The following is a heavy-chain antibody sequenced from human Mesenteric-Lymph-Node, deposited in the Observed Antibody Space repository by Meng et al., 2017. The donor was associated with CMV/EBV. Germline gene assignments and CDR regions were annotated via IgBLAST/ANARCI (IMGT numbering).Heavy chain of an antibody. D-gene: IGHD1-1*01. CDR1: GFTFSSYW. Sequence: GESLKISCAASGFTFSSYWMHWVRQAPGKGLVWVSRINSDGSSTSYADSVKGRFTISRDNAQKSLYLQMNSLRAEDTAVYYCVREGRWKSFDYWGQGTLVTVSS. CDR2: INSDGSST. CDR3: VREGRWKSFDY. V-gene: IGHV3-74*01. J-gene: IGHJ4*02.